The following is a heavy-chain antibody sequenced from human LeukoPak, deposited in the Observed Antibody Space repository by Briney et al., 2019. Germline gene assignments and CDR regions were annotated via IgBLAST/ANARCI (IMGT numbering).Heavy chain of an antibody. CDR2: ISYDGSNK. D-gene: IGHD1-7*01. CDR3: ARATGTTSNYYYGLDV. V-gene: IGHV3-30-3*01. CDR1: GFTFSSYA. J-gene: IGHJ6*02. Sequence: PGGSLRLSCAASGFTFSSYAMHWVRQAPGKGLEWVAVISYDGSNKYYADSVKGRFTISRDNSKNTLYLQMNSLRAEDTAVYYCARATGTTSNYYYGLDVWGQGTTVTVSS.